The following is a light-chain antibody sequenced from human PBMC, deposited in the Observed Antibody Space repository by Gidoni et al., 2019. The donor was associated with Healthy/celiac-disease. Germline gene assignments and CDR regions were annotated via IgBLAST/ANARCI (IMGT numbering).Light chain of an antibody. V-gene: IGKV1-39*01. J-gene: IGKJ3*01. CDR3: QQSYSTPRT. CDR2: AAS. Sequence: DIQMTQSPSSLSASVGDRVTITCRASQSISSYLNWYHQKPGKAPKLLIYAASSLQSGVPSRFSGSGSGTAFTLTIISLQPEDFATYYCQQSYSTPRTFGPGTKVDIK. CDR1: QSISSY.